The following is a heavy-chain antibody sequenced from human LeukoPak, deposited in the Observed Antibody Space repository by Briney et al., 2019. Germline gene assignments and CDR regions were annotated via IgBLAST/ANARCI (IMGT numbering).Heavy chain of an antibody. D-gene: IGHD3-10*01. CDR3: ARDALRGDWFDP. V-gene: IGHV3-11*01. CDR1: GFTFSDYY. J-gene: IGHJ5*02. CDR2: ISSSGSTI. Sequence: WGSLRLSCAASGFTFSDYYMSWIRQAPGKGLEWVSYISSSGSTIYYADSVKGRFTISRDNAKNSLYLQMNSLRAEDTAVYYCARDALRGDWFDPWGQGTLVTVSS.